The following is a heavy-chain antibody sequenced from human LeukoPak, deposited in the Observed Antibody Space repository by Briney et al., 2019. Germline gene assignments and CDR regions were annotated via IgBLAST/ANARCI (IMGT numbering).Heavy chain of an antibody. Sequence: GGPLRLSCAASGFTFSDYWMHWVRQAPGKGLVWVSIINTDTRGTYYADSVKGRFTIFRDNAKNALYLQMNSLRAEDTAVYYCARAGAYHFDNWGQGTLVTVSS. CDR1: GFTFSDYW. CDR2: INTDTRGT. CDR3: ARAGAYHFDN. D-gene: IGHD3-16*01. V-gene: IGHV3-74*01. J-gene: IGHJ4*02.